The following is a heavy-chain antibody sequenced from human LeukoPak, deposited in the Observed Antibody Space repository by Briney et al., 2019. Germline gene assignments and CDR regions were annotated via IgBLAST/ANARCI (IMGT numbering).Heavy chain of an antibody. CDR2: MDPVSDGT. D-gene: IGHD2-15*01. CDR3: ARGVGSSWLDP. CDR1: GYTFTAYY. J-gene: IGHJ5*02. Sequence: ASVKVSCKASGYTFTAYYIHWVRQAPGQGLEWMGWMDPVSDGTNYAQRFQGRVTMTRDSSISTAYMQLSSLRSDDTADTAVYYCARGVGSSWLDPWGQGTLVTVSS. V-gene: IGHV1-2*02.